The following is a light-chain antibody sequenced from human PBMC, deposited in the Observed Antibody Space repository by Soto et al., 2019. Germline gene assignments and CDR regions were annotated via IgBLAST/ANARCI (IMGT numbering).Light chain of an antibody. CDR3: QQYDNSPWA. CDR1: QSVSSSY. Sequence: EIVLTQSPGTLSLSPGERATVSCRASQSVSSSYLAWYQQKPGQAPRLLIYGASSRATGIPDWFSGSGSGTDFTLTISRLEPEDFAVYYCQQYDNSPWAFGQGTKVEIK. J-gene: IGKJ1*01. CDR2: GAS. V-gene: IGKV3-20*01.